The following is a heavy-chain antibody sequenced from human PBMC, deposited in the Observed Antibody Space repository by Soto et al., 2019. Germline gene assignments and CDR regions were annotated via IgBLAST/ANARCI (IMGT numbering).Heavy chain of an antibody. CDR1: GGSIGRGDYY. J-gene: IGHJ5*02. V-gene: IGHV4-30-4*01. CDR2: IYHSGST. CDR3: ARGDRRFDP. Sequence: QVQLQESGPGLVKPSETLSLTCTVSGGSIGRGDYYWSWIRQPPGKGLEWIGYIYHSGSTYYNPSPHSRVTISVDTSTDQFSLRVNSVTAADTAMYYCARGDRRFDPWGQGTLVTVSS.